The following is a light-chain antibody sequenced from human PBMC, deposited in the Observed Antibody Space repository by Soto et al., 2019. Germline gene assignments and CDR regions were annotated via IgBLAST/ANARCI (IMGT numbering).Light chain of an antibody. J-gene: IGKJ5*01. CDR2: AAS. Sequence: AIQLTQSPSSLSASVGDRVTITCRASQAIRSALGWYQQRPGKVPKLLIYAASTLQRGVPSRFSGSGFGTDFTLTISSLEPEDFAIYYCQQRNTWPPVTFGQGTRLEIK. V-gene: IGKV1-6*01. CDR3: QQRNTWPPVT. CDR1: QAIRSA.